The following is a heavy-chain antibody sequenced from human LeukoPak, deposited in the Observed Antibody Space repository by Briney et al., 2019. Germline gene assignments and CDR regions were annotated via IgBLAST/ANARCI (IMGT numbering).Heavy chain of an antibody. CDR3: ARGRYSSGWPLDY. D-gene: IGHD6-19*01. Sequence: GGSLRLSCAASGFTSSSYSMNWVRQAPGKGLEWVSSISSSSSYIYYADSVKGRFTISRDNAKNSLYLQMNSLRAEDTAVYYCARGRYSSGWPLDYWGQGTLVTVSS. J-gene: IGHJ4*02. CDR1: GFTSSSYS. CDR2: ISSSSSYI. V-gene: IGHV3-21*01.